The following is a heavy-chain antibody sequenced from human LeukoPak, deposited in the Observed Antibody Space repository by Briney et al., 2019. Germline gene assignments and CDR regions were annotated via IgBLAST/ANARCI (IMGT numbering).Heavy chain of an antibody. D-gene: IGHD1-26*01. CDR2: IDTSGDT. V-gene: IGHV3-13*01. CDR3: ARGSTTVAFEI. Sequence: GGSLRLSCAASGFTFSNNDMHWVRQGPGKGLEWVSAIDTSGDTYYPGSVKGRFTISRENAKNILYLQMNSLRVGGTAVYYCARGSTTVAFEIWGQGTMVSVSS. CDR1: GFTFSNND. J-gene: IGHJ3*02.